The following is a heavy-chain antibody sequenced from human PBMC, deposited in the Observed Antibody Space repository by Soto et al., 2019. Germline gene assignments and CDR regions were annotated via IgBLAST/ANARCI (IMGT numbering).Heavy chain of an antibody. CDR1: GGSFSGYY. J-gene: IGHJ4*02. V-gene: IGHV4-34*01. D-gene: IGHD3-22*01. Sequence: PSETLSLTCAVYGGSFSGYYWSWIRQPPGKGLEWIGEINHSGSTNYNPSLKSRVTISVDTSKNQFSLKLSSVTAADTAVYYCAREGGYYYDSSGYYDNFDYWGQGTLVTVSS. CDR3: AREGGYYYDSSGYYDNFDY. CDR2: INHSGST.